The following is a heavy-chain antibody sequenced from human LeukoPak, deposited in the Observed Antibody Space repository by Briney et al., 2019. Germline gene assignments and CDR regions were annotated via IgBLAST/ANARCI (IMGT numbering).Heavy chain of an antibody. V-gene: IGHV3-74*01. D-gene: IGHD4-17*01. Sequence: GGSLRLSCAASGLTFSSYWMHWVRQAPGKGLVWVSRINSDGSSTSYADSVKGRFTISRDNAKNTLYLQMNSLRAEDTAVYYCARDFTGDYGDYCPYWGLGTLVTVSS. CDR1: GLTFSSYW. CDR3: ARDFTGDYGDYCPY. J-gene: IGHJ4*02. CDR2: INSDGSST.